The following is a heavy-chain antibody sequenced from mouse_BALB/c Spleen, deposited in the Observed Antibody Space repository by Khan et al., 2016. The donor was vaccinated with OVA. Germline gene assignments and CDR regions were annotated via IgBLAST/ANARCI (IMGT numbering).Heavy chain of an antibody. V-gene: IGHV1-4*01. D-gene: IGHD2-14*01. CDR3: LRDVSYYRSGGWFAY. J-gene: IGHJ3*01. CDR2: IIPSNDYT. CDR1: GYTFTTYT. Sequence: LQESGAELARPGASVKMSCKASGYTFTTYTIHWVKQRPGQGLEWIGYIIPSNDYTNYNQKFKDRATLTADNSSSTAYMQLSSMTSEESACYCGLRDVSYYRSGGWFAYWGQGTLVTVSA.